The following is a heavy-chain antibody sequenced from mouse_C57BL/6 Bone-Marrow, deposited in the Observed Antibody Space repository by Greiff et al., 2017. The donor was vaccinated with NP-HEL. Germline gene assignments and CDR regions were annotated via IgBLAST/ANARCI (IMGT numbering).Heavy chain of an antibody. J-gene: IGHJ4*01. V-gene: IGHV1-55*01. CDR1: GYTFTSYW. Sequence: QLPGAELVKPGASVKMSCKASGYTFTSYWITWVKQRPGQGLEWIGDIYPGSGSTNYNEKFKSKATLTVDTSSSTAYMQLSSLTSEDSAVYYCARPYGNFYYAMDYWGQGTSVTVSS. D-gene: IGHD2-1*01. CDR2: IYPGSGST. CDR3: ARPYGNFYYAMDY.